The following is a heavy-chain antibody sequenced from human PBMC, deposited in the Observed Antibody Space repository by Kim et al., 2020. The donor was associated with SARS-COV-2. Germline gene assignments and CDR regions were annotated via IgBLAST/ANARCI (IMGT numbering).Heavy chain of an antibody. CDR3: ARIYYPYFYLYV. V-gene: IGHV4-39*01. CDR1: GVSLSTSRYH. Sequence: SETLSLTCTVSGVSLSTSRYHWGLVCIRQPPEKGLEWIANIYYGGGTSYNPSLNSRVTISADTSKNEVSLSLTSVTAADTPVYYCARIYYPYFYLYVWG. J-gene: IGHJ6*03. CDR2: IYYGGGT. D-gene: IGHD1-26*01.